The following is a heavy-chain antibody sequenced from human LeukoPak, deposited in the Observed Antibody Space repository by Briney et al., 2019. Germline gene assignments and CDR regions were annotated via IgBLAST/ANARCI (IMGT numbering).Heavy chain of an antibody. J-gene: IGHJ3*02. CDR1: GFTFSSYA. D-gene: IGHD3-16*02. Sequence: PGGSLRLSCAASGFTFSSYAMSWVRQAPGKGLEWVSAISGSGGSTYYADSVKGRSTISRDNSKNTLYLQMNSLRAEDTAVYYCAKGPYYDYVWGSYRHDAFDIWGQGTMVTVSS. V-gene: IGHV3-23*01. CDR2: ISGSGGST. CDR3: AKGPYYDYVWGSYRHDAFDI.